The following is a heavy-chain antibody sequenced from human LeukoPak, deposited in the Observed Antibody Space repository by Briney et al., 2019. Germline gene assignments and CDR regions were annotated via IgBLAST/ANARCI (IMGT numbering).Heavy chain of an antibody. V-gene: IGHV4-31*03. CDR2: IYYSGST. CDR3: ANSVTTKGNYFDY. CDR1: GGSISSGGYY. Sequence: NPSETLSLTCTVSGGSISSGGYYWSWIRQHPGKGLEWIGYIYYSGSTYYNPSLKSRVTISVDTSKNQFSLKLSSVTAADTAVYYCANSVTTKGNYFDYWGQGTLVTVSS. D-gene: IGHD4-11*01. J-gene: IGHJ4*02.